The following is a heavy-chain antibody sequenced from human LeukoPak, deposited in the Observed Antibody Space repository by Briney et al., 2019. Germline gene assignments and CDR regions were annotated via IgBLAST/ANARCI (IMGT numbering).Heavy chain of an antibody. CDR3: ARDRGVMGFDS. Sequence: SETLSLTCTVSGGSISNYYRSWIRQSPGKGLEWIGYIYYNGESNYNPSLKSRVTISVDTSKNQFALRLTSVSAADTAVYYCARDRGVMGFDSWGQGTLVTVSS. D-gene: IGHD3-10*01. CDR1: GGSISNYY. CDR2: IYYNGES. J-gene: IGHJ4*02. V-gene: IGHV4-59*01.